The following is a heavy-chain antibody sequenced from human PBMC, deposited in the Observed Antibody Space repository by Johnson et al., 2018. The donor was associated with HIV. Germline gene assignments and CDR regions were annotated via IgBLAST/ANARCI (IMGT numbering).Heavy chain of an antibody. CDR2: VSYDGSNK. CDR3: ARDPPSLLRGAFDI. J-gene: IGHJ3*02. CDR1: GFTFSNYA. Sequence: QVQLVESGGGVVQPGRSLRVSCAASGFTFSNYAMHWVRQAPGKGLEWVAVVSYDGSNKYYADSVKGRFTISRDNSKNTLYLQMNSLRAEDTAVYYCARDPPSLLRGAFDIWGQGTMVTVSS. D-gene: IGHD3-16*01. V-gene: IGHV3-30-3*01.